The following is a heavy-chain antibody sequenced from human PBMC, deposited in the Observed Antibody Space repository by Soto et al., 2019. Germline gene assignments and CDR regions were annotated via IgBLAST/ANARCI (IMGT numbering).Heavy chain of an antibody. J-gene: IGHJ4*02. CDR2: INPNSGCS. CDR3: ASDRCYGHGCYSLDF. D-gene: IGHD2-15*01. V-gene: IGHV1-2*02. Sequence: GSSVKVSCKPSGYTFTGYYIHWVRQAPGQGLEWMGWINPNSGCSKYAQTFQGRVTMTRDTSISTAYMELSSLRSDDTAMYYCASDRCYGHGCYSLDFWGQGTQVTVSS. CDR1: GYTFTGYY.